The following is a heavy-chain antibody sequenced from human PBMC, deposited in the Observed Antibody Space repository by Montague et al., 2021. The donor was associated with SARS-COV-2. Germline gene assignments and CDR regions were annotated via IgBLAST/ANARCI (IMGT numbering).Heavy chain of an antibody. Sequence: SLRLSCAASGFTFSSYGMHWVRQAPGKGLEWVAVIWYDGSNKYYADSVKGRFTISRDNSKNTLYLQMNSLRAEDTAVYYCAKPFHDYIWGSYRQTGYFDYWGQGTLVTVSS. J-gene: IGHJ4*02. V-gene: IGHV3-33*06. D-gene: IGHD3-16*02. CDR3: AKPFHDYIWGSYRQTGYFDY. CDR1: GFTFSSYG. CDR2: IWYDGSNK.